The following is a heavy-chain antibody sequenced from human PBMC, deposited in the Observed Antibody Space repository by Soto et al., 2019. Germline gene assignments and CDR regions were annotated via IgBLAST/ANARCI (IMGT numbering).Heavy chain of an antibody. CDR1: GYTFSDDC. CDR3: ATSIGRGGNDY. Sequence: EVQLVEHGGGLVQPGGALILYCAASGYTFSDDCMSWFRRASGKGLECVANIKTDGSEKYYVDPVKGRFTSSRDNATNSLYPQMNSLRAEDTVVYYCATSIGRGGNDYWGQGTLVDVSS. J-gene: IGHJ4*02. V-gene: IGHV3-7*05. D-gene: IGHD3-10*01. CDR2: IKTDGSEK.